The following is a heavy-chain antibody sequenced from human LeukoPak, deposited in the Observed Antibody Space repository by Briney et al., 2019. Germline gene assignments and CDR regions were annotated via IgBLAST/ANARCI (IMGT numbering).Heavy chain of an antibody. V-gene: IGHV3-23*01. J-gene: IGHJ4*02. Sequence: QPGGSLRLSCAASGFTFSNYAMSWVRPAPGKGLEWVSAIAGSGGNTYYADSVKGRFTISRDNSKNTVFLQMNSLRAEDTAVYYCAKWGDCDVLTGYYVSDYWGQGTLVTVSS. CDR2: IAGSGGNT. D-gene: IGHD3-9*01. CDR3: AKWGDCDVLTGYYVSDY. CDR1: GFTFSNYA.